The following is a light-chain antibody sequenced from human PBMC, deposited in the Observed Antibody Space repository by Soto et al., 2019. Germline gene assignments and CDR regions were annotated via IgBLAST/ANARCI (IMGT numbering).Light chain of an antibody. Sequence: EIVMTQSPATLSVSPGERATLSCGASQSVSSNLAWYQQKPGQGPRLLIYGASTRATDIPARFSGSGSGTEFTLTISSLQSEDFALYYCQQYNNWPLTFGGGTKVDIK. CDR1: QSVSSN. J-gene: IGKJ4*01. CDR2: GAS. CDR3: QQYNNWPLT. V-gene: IGKV3-15*01.